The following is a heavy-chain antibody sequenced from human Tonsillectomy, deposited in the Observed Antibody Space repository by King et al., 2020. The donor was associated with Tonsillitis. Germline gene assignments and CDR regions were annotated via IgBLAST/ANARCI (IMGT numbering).Heavy chain of an antibody. Sequence: VQLVXSGGGLVQPGGSLRLSXXASGXTXSSYAMSWXRQAPGKXLEWVSGFNGYGGSTYYADSVKGRFTISRDSAKNPLYLQMKSLXAEATAGYYCAXEXAXGTFDIXGXGXMXXVSS. CDR1: GXTXSSYA. J-gene: IGHJ3*02. CDR2: FNGYGGST. D-gene: IGHD2-15*01. V-gene: IGHV3-23*04. CDR3: AXEXAXGTFDI.